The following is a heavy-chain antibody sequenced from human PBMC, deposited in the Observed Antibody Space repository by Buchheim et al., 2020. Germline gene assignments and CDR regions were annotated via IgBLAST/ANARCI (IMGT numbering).Heavy chain of an antibody. D-gene: IGHD3-3*01. CDR2: IWYDGSNK. V-gene: IGHV3-33*01. J-gene: IGHJ6*02. CDR1: GFTFSSYG. CDR3: ARTNDFWSGDEYYYYGMDV. Sequence: QVQLVESGGGVVQPGRSLRLSCAASGFTFSSYGMHWVRQAPGKGLEWVAVIWYDGSNKYYADSVQGRFTISRDNSKNTLYLQMNSLRAEDTAVYYCARTNDFWSGDEYYYYGMDVWGQGTT.